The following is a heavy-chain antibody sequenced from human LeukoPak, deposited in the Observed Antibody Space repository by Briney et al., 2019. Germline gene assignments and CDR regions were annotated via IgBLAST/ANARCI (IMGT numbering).Heavy chain of an antibody. D-gene: IGHD5-18*01. CDR3: ARLRGYSYGYGDH. CDR2: IYYSGST. CDR1: GDSISSSNCY. Sequence: PSETLSLTCTVSGDSISSSNCYWGWIRQPPGKGLEWIGSIYYSGSTYYNPSLKSRVTISVDRSKNQFSLKLSSVTAADTAVYYCARLRGYSYGYGDHWGQGTLVTVSS. J-gene: IGHJ4*02. V-gene: IGHV4-39*01.